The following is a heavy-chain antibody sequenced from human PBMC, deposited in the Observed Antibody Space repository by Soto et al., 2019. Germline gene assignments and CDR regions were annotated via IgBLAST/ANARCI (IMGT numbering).Heavy chain of an antibody. Sequence: QVQLVQSGAEVKKPGASVKVSCKASGYTFTSYGISWVRQAPGQGLEWMGWISAYNGNTNYAQKLQGRVTMTTDTSTSTAYMELRSLRSGDTAVYYCARDRLHRRGDYYYGMDVWGQGTTVTVSS. CDR3: ARDRLHRRGDYYYGMDV. CDR1: GYTFTSYG. V-gene: IGHV1-18*04. CDR2: ISAYNGNT. D-gene: IGHD3-10*01. J-gene: IGHJ6*02.